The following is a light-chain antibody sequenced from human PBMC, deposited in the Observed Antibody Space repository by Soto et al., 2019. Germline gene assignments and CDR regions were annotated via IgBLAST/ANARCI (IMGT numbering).Light chain of an antibody. Sequence: QSVLTQPPSASGSPGQSVTISCTGTSSDVGAYNYASWYQQLPGKAPKLIIYEVSKRPSGVPDRFSGSKSGNTASLTVSGLQAEDEADYYRTSYAGTYSFFYVFGTGTKVTV. V-gene: IGLV2-8*01. CDR2: EVS. J-gene: IGLJ1*01. CDR3: TSYAGTYSFFYV. CDR1: SSDVGAYNY.